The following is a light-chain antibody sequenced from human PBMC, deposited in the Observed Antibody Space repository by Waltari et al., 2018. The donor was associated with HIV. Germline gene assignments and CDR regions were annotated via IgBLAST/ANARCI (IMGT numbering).Light chain of an antibody. CDR2: DVT. V-gene: IGLV2-8*01. CDR1: SSDVGAYNY. CDR3: ASHAGSKDV. J-gene: IGLJ2*01. Sequence: QSALTQPPSASGSPGQSVTISCTGTSSDVGAYNYVSWFQQHPGKAPKLMLYDVTKRPSGVPDRFSGSKSGNTASLTVSGLQAEDEADDYCASHAGSKDVFGGGTRLTVL.